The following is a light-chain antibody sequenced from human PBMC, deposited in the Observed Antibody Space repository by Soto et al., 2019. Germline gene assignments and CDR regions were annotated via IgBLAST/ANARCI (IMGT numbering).Light chain of an antibody. CDR1: QSVSSSY. J-gene: IGKJ1*01. CDR3: QQYGSSPRT. CDR2: GAS. Sequence: NVLTQSPGTLSLSPGERATLSCRASQSVSSSYLAWYQQKPGQAPRLLIYGASSRATGIPDRFSGSVSGTDFTLTISRLEPEDFAVYYCQQYGSSPRTFGQGTKVDIK. V-gene: IGKV3-20*01.